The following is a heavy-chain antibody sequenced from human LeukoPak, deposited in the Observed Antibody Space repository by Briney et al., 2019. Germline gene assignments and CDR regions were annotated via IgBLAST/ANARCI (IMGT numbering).Heavy chain of an antibody. CDR2: IYYSGST. V-gene: IGHV4-39*01. J-gene: IGHJ5*02. CDR3: ARHSGSYYPGINWFDP. CDR1: GGSISSSSYY. Sequence: PSETLSLTCTVSGGSISSSSYYWGWIRQPPGKGLEWIGSIYYSGSTYYNPSLESRVTISVDTSKNQFSLKLSSVTAADTAVYYCARHSGSYYPGINWFDPWGQGTLVTVSS. D-gene: IGHD1-26*01.